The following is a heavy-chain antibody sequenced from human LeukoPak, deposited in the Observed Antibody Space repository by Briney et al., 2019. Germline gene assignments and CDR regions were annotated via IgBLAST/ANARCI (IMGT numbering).Heavy chain of an antibody. Sequence: SETLSLTCTVSGGSISSYYWSWTRQPAGKGLEWIGRIYTSGSTNYNPSLKSRVTMSVDTSKNQFSLKLSSVTAADTAVYYCARDRSYYYGSGSYPEDAFDIWGQGTMVTVSS. CDR3: ARDRSYYYGSGSYPEDAFDI. CDR1: GGSISSYY. D-gene: IGHD3-10*01. J-gene: IGHJ3*02. CDR2: IYTSGST. V-gene: IGHV4-4*07.